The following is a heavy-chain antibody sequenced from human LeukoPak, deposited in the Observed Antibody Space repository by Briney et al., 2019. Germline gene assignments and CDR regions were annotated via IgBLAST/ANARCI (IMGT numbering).Heavy chain of an antibody. CDR3: ALLTTGYYDSSGY. CDR2: IYSGGST. Sequence: QSGGSLRLSCAASGFTVSSNYMSWVRQAPGKGLEWVSVIYSGGSTYYADSVKGRFTVSRDNSKNTLYLQMNSLRAEDTAVYYCALLTTGYYDSSGYWGQGTLVTVSS. J-gene: IGHJ4*02. CDR1: GFTVSSNY. D-gene: IGHD3-22*01. V-gene: IGHV3-53*01.